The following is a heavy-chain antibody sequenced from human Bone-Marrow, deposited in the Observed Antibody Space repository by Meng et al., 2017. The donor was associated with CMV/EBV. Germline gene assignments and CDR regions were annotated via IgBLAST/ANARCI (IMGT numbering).Heavy chain of an antibody. Sequence: GESLKISCTASGFTLGDYAMSWVRQAPGKGLEWVGFIRSKAYGGTTEYAASVKGRFTISRDDSKNTLYLQMNSLKTEDTAVYYCTTDLVGYCSSTSCYGHGQDFDYWGQGTLVTVSS. CDR2: IRSKAYGGTT. D-gene: IGHD2-2*03. V-gene: IGHV3-49*04. J-gene: IGHJ4*02. CDR1: GFTLGDYA. CDR3: TTDLVGYCSSTSCYGHGQDFDY.